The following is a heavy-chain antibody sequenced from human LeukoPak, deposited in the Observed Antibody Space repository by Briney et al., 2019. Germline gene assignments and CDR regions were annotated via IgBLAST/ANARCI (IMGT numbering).Heavy chain of an antibody. CDR2: IRYDGSNK. Sequence: GGSLRLSCAASGFTFSSYGMHWVRQAPGKGLEWVAFIRYDGSNKYYADSVKGRFTISRDNSKNTLYLQMNSLRAEDTAVYYCEKDTLGYCSSTSCYPFDYWGQGTLVTVSS. J-gene: IGHJ4*02. CDR1: GFTFSSYG. CDR3: EKDTLGYCSSTSCYPFDY. D-gene: IGHD2-2*01. V-gene: IGHV3-30*02.